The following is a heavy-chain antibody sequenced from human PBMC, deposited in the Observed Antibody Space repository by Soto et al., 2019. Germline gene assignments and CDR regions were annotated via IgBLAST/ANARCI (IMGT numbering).Heavy chain of an antibody. CDR1: GGTFSSYS. J-gene: IGHJ5*02. Sequence: QVQLVQSGAEVKKPGSSVKVSCEASGGTFSSYSFSWVRQAPGQGLEWMGRVVPILGMANYAQKFQGRVTITADKSPSTVYMEMGSLRSDDTAVYYCARGGAVVVPGSVYRHNWFVPWVQGTLVIVSS. D-gene: IGHD2-2*01. CDR2: VVPILGMA. V-gene: IGHV1-69*02. CDR3: ARGGAVVVPGSVYRHNWFVP.